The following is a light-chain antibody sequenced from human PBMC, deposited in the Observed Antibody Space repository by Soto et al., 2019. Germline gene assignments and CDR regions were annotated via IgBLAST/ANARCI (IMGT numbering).Light chain of an antibody. CDR2: AAS. CDR1: RGIGNY. V-gene: IGKV1-27*01. Sequence: DIQMTQSPSSLSASVGDRVTITCRASRGIGNYLAWYQQKPGKVPSLLIYAASTLPSGVSSRFSGSRSGTDFTVTISSLQPGDVATYYCQKYDDAPLSFGGGTKVEI. J-gene: IGKJ4*01. CDR3: QKYDDAPLS.